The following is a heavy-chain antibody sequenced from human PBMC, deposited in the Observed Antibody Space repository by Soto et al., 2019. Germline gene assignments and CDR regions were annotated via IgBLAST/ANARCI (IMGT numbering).Heavy chain of an antibody. Sequence: SVKVSCKASGGTFSSYTISWVRQAPGRGLEWMGRIIPILGIANYAQKFQGRVTITADKSTSTAYMELSSLRSEDTAVYYCARADGSGWYYDYYYGMDVWGQGTTVTVSS. V-gene: IGHV1-69*02. CDR3: ARADGSGWYYDYYYGMDV. J-gene: IGHJ6*02. CDR1: GGTFSSYT. D-gene: IGHD6-19*01. CDR2: IIPILGIA.